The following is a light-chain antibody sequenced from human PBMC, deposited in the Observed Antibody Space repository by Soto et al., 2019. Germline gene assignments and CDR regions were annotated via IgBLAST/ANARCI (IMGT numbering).Light chain of an antibody. V-gene: IGKV3-20*01. J-gene: IGKJ4*01. CDR3: QQYCSSLT. Sequence: EIVLTQSPGTLSLSPGERATLSCRASQSVSSSYLAWYQQKPGQAPRLLIYGASSRATGIPDSFSGSGSGTDFPLTISRLEPEDCAVYYCQQYCSSLTLGGGTKV. CDR1: QSVSSSY. CDR2: GAS.